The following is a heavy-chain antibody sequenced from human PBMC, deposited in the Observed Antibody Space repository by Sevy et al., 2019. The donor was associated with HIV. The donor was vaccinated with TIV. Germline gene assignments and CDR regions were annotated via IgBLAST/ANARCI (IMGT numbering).Heavy chain of an antibody. J-gene: IGHJ6*02. CDR1: GFTFSSYS. V-gene: IGHV3-21*04. CDR3: ARDLGVEYSYGPGYYYYGMDV. D-gene: IGHD5-18*01. Sequence: GGSLRLSCAASGFTFSSYSMNWVRQAPGKGLEWVSSISSSSSYIYYADSVKGRFTISRDNAKNSLYLQMNSLRAEDTVVYYCARDLGVEYSYGPGYYYYGMDVWGQGTTVTVSS. CDR2: ISSSSSYI.